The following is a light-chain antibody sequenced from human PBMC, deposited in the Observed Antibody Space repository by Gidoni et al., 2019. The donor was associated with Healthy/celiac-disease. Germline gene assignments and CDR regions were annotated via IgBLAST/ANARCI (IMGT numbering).Light chain of an antibody. CDR2: ADS. CDR3: QVWDSSSDHPRCV. Sequence: SYVLTQPPSVSVAPGQTARITCGGNNLGSKSVHWYQQKPGHAPVLVVYADSDRPSGIPERFSGSNSGNTATLTISRVEAGDEADYYCQVWDSSSDHPRCVFGGGTKLTVL. J-gene: IGLJ2*01. V-gene: IGLV3-21*02. CDR1: NLGSKS.